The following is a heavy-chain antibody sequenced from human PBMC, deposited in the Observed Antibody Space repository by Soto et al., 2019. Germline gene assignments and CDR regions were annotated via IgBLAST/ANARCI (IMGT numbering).Heavy chain of an antibody. Sequence: EVQLAQSGGGLAQPGGSLRLSCEASGFTFSAYSMNWVRQTPGKGLEWVSYISGSSNAIYNADSVEGRFTISRDNDKNSRYLQMNSLRDEDTAVYYCAREINGYVCDYWGQGTLVIVSS. CDR3: AREINGYVCDY. CDR2: ISGSSNAI. J-gene: IGHJ4*02. CDR1: GFTFSAYS. V-gene: IGHV3-48*02. D-gene: IGHD3-16*01.